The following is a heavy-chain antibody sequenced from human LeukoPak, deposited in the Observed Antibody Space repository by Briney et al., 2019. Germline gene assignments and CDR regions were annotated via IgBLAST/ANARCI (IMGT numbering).Heavy chain of an antibody. D-gene: IGHD3-22*01. CDR1: GFTFSRYG. CDR2: ISYDGSHK. V-gene: IGHV3-30*18. J-gene: IGHJ6*02. CDR3: AKALYYYDSSGYYYHYYYAMDV. Sequence: GRSLRLSCAASGFTFSRYGMHWVRQAPGKGLEWVAVISYDGSHKYYADSVKGRFTIPRDNSKNTLYVQMNSLRAEDTAVYYCAKALYYYDSSGYYYHYYYAMDVWGQGTTVTVSS.